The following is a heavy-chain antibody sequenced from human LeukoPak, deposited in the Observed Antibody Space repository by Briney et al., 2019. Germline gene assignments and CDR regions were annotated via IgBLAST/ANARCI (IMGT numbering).Heavy chain of an antibody. CDR1: GGSISSYY. J-gene: IGHJ5*02. CDR3: ARAHPIAGWFDP. Sequence: SETLSLTCTVSGGSISSYYWSWIRQPAVKGLEWIGRIYTSGSTNYNPSLKSRDTMSVDTSKNQFSLKLSSVTAADTAVYYCARAHPIAGWFDPWGQGTLVTVSS. CDR2: IYTSGST. D-gene: IGHD6-13*01. V-gene: IGHV4-4*07.